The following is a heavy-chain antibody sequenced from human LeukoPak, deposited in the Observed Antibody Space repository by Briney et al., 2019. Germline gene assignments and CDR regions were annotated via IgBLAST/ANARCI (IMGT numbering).Heavy chain of an antibody. Sequence: PGGSLRLSCAASGFTFSSYWMTWARQAPGKGLEWVANIRGDGSERFYVGYLKGRFTISRDNAKNSLYLQMNSLRVDDTAVYYCVREGPPQGRPWSGWYPFDFWGQGILVTVSS. D-gene: IGHD3-3*01. CDR2: IRGDGSER. CDR3: VREGPPQGRPWSGWYPFDF. CDR1: GFTFSSYW. V-gene: IGHV3-7*01. J-gene: IGHJ4*02.